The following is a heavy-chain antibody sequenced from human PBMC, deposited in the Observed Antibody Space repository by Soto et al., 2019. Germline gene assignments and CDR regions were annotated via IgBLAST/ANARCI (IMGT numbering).Heavy chain of an antibody. J-gene: IGHJ5*02. V-gene: IGHV4-39*01. CDR1: GDSISTGTYY. D-gene: IGHD3-9*01. CDR3: ARSNTGYYKWFDP. Sequence: HLQLQESGPGLVKPSETLSLTCTVSGDSISTGTYYWGWIRQPPGKGLEWIGNIYYSGITYYNPSLKSRVAISVDTSKHQFSLKLSSVSAADTAIYYCARSNTGYYKWFDPWGQGTLVTVSS. CDR2: IYYSGIT.